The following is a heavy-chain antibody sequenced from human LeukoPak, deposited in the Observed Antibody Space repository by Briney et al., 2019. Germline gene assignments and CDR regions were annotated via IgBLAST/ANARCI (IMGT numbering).Heavy chain of an antibody. CDR1: GGTFSSYA. J-gene: IGHJ2*01. CDR2: IIPIFGTG. V-gene: IGHV1-69*05. CDR3: AREGDSSGYYWWYFDL. Sequence: ASVKVSCKASGGTFSSYAISSVRQAPGQGIEWMGRIIPIFGTGNYAQKLQGRVTMTTHTSTSTAYMELRSLRSDDTAVYYCAREGDSSGYYWWYFDLWGRGTLVTVSS. D-gene: IGHD3-22*01.